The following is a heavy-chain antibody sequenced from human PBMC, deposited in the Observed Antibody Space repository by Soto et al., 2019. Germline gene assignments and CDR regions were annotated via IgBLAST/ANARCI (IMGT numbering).Heavy chain of an antibody. Sequence: ASVKVSCKASGYTFTSYGISWVRQAPGQGLEWMGWISAYNGNTNYAQKLQDRVTMTTDTSTSTAYMELRSLRSDDTAVYYCARDGSSSWYVSTLFDYWGQGTLVNVSS. V-gene: IGHV1-18*01. D-gene: IGHD6-13*01. CDR2: ISAYNGNT. CDR1: GYTFTSYG. J-gene: IGHJ4*02. CDR3: ARDGSSSWYVSTLFDY.